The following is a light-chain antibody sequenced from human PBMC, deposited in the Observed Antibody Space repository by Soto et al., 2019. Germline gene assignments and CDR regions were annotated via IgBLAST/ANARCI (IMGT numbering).Light chain of an antibody. CDR2: WAS. CDR3: HKYNSVRLT. J-gene: IGKJ4*01. CDR1: QSLLYNSNNKNY. V-gene: IGKV4-1*01. Sequence: DIVMTQSPDSLAVSLGERATINCKSSQSLLYNSNNKNYLAWYQQEPGQPPKLLIYWASTRESGVPDRFSGSGSGTNFNLTISNLQAEDVAVYYCHKYNSVRLTFGGGTKVEIK.